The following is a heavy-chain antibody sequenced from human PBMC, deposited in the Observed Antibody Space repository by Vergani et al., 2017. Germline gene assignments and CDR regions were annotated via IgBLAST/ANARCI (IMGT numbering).Heavy chain of an antibody. CDR1: GGSISSSSYY. CDR2: IYYSGST. D-gene: IGHD3-10*01. V-gene: IGHV4-61*05. Sequence: QLQLQESGPGLVKPSETLSLTCTVSGGSISSSSYYWGWIRQPPGKGLEWIGYIYYSGSTYYNPSLKSLVTISVDTSKNQFSLKLSSVTAADTAVYYCARLRVRGVKAYYFDYWGQGTLVTVSS. CDR3: ARLRVRGVKAYYFDY. J-gene: IGHJ4*02.